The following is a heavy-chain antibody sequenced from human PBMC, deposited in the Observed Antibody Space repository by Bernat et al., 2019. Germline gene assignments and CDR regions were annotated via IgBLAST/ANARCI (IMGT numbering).Heavy chain of an antibody. J-gene: IGHJ4*02. CDR3: AKDIGSGWDYYFDY. CDR2: ISYDGSNK. Sequence: VQLVESGGGVVQPGRSLRLSCAASGFTFSSYGMHWVRQAPGKGLEWVAVISYDGSNKYYADSVKGRFTISRDNSKNTLYLQMNSLRAEDTAVYYCAKDIGSGWDYYFDYWGQGTLVTVSS. V-gene: IGHV3-30*18. CDR1: GFTFSSYG. D-gene: IGHD6-19*01.